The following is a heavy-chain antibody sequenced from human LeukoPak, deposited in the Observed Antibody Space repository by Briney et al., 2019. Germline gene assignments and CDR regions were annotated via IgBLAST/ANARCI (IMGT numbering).Heavy chain of an antibody. V-gene: IGHV4-31*03. J-gene: IGHJ5*02. CDR1: GGSISSGGYY. Sequence: SETLSLTCTVSGGSISSGGYYWSWIRQHPGKGLEWIGYIYYSGSTYYNPSLKSRVTISVDTSKNQFSLKLSSVTAADTAVYYCAREGEQLERQGNWFDPWGQGTLVTVSS. D-gene: IGHD1-1*01. CDR3: AREGEQLERQGNWFDP. CDR2: IYYSGST.